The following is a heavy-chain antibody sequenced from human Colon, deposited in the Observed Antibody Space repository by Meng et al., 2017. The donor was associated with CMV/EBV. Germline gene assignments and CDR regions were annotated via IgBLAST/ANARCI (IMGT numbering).Heavy chain of an antibody. D-gene: IGHD3-16*01. CDR3: VSYDWKLPFDR. CDR1: GFTFSSSY. Sequence: GESLKISCAASGFTFSSSYMYWVRQVPGKGLVWVSRVIPDGSGTGYADAVKGRFTIYRDNAKNTLYLQMNSLRVEDTAVYYCVSYDWKLPFDRWGQGTLVTVSS. J-gene: IGHJ4*02. V-gene: IGHV3-74*01. CDR2: VIPDGSGT.